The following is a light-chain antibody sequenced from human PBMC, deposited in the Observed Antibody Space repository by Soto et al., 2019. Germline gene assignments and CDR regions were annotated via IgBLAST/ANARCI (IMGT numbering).Light chain of an antibody. V-gene: IGKV1-16*01. CDR2: GAS. Sequence: DIQMTQSPSSLSASVGDRVTITCRASQDISDGLAWFQQKPGKAPKSLIYGASTLESGVPSRFSGSGSGTDFTLTIRSLQPEDFATYYCQPCHVYPFPFGGGTKVEI. CDR1: QDISDG. CDR3: QPCHVYPFP. J-gene: IGKJ4*01.